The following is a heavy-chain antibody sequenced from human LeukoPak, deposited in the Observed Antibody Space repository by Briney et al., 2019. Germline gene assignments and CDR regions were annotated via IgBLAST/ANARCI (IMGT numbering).Heavy chain of an antibody. D-gene: IGHD1-7*01. V-gene: IGHV3-21*01. CDR3: AKDNNWNYEEELDY. CDR1: RFTFSTYS. J-gene: IGHJ4*02. Sequence: GGSLRLSCAASRFTFSTYSMNWVRQAPGKGLEWVSSISSSSSYIYYADSVKGRFTISRDNAKNSLYLQMNSLRAEDTAVYYCAKDNNWNYEEELDYWGQGTLVTVSS. CDR2: ISSSSSYI.